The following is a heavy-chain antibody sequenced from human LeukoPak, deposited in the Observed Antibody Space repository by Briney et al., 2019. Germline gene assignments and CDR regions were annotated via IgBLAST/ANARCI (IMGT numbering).Heavy chain of an antibody. CDR2: ISSSGSTI. J-gene: IGHJ4*02. Sequence: GGSLRLXCAASGFTFSDYYMSWIRQAPGKGLEWVSYISSSGSTIYYADSVKGRFTISRDNAKYSLYLQMNSLRAEDTAVYYCARSEGDYYDSSGYYYPRYYFDYWGQGTLVTVSS. V-gene: IGHV3-11*04. D-gene: IGHD3-22*01. CDR3: ARSEGDYYDSSGYYYPRYYFDY. CDR1: GFTFSDYY.